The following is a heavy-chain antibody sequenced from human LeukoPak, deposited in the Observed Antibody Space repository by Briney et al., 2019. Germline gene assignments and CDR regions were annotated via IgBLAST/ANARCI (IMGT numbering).Heavy chain of an antibody. CDR3: ARRADNMDYYDSSECWFDP. V-gene: IGHV5-51*01. CDR2: IYTGDSRD. D-gene: IGHD3-22*01. CDR1: GYAFTNYW. Sequence: GESLKISCKTSGYAFTNYWIGWVRQMPGKGLEWMGIIYTGDSRDSGVRYSPSFQGQVTISADKSISTAYLQWSSLKASDTAMYYCARRADNMDYYDSSECWFDPWGQGTLVTVSS. J-gene: IGHJ5*02.